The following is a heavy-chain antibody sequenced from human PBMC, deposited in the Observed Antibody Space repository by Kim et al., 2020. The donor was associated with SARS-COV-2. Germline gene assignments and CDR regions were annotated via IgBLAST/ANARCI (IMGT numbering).Heavy chain of an antibody. CDR3: ARGITGTDYFDY. D-gene: IGHD1-20*01. CDR2: INHSGST. Sequence: SETLSLTCAVYGGSFSGYYWSWIRQPPGKGLEWIGEINHSGSTNYNPSLKSRVTISVDTSKNQFSLKLSSVTAADTAVYYCARGITGTDYFDYWGQGTLVAVSS. CDR1: GGSFSGYY. J-gene: IGHJ4*02. V-gene: IGHV4-34*01.